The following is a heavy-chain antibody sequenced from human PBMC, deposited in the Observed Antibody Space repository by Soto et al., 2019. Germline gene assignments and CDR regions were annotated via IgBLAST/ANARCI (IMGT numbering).Heavy chain of an antibody. CDR1: GGSISSRGYY. CDR2: IYYSGST. Sequence: QLQLQESGPGLVKPSETPSLTCTVSGGSISSRGYYWGWIRQPPGKGLEWIGTIYYSGSTYYNPSLKSRVTISVDTSKNQFSLKLSSVTAADPAVYYCATSNWFDPWGQGTLVTVSS. V-gene: IGHV4-39*05. D-gene: IGHD2-2*01. CDR3: ATSNWFDP. J-gene: IGHJ5*02.